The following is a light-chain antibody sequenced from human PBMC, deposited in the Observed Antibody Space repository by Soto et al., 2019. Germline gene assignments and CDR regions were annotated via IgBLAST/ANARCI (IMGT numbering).Light chain of an antibody. CDR2: EVS. V-gene: IGLV2-14*01. CDR1: SSDVGGYNY. J-gene: IGLJ1*01. Sequence: QSALTQPASVSGSPGQSITISCTGTSSDVGGYNYVSWYQQHPGKAPKLMIYEVSNRPSGVSNRFSGSKSGHTASLTISGLQYEDEADYFCTSYTSSTTLDVFGTGTKVTVL. CDR3: TSYTSSTTLDV.